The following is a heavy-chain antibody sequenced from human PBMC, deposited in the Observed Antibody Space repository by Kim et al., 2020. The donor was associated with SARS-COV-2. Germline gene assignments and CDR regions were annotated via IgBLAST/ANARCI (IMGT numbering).Heavy chain of an antibody. D-gene: IGHD6-25*01. V-gene: IGHV3-11*05. J-gene: IGHJ4*02. CDR3: TRDPWAADY. CDR2: ISGNSRDT. Sequence: GGSLRLSCAGSGFTFSDYYMTWIRQAPGKGLESLSYISGNSRDTNYADSVRGRFTISRDNTKNSLYLQMNSLRVEDTAVYYCTRDPWAADYWGQGTLVTVSS. CDR1: GFTFSDYY.